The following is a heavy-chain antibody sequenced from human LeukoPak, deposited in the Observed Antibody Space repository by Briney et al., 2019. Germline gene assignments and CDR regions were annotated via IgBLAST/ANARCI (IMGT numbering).Heavy chain of an antibody. J-gene: IGHJ4*02. CDR2: ISSSSKTV. D-gene: IGHD1-14*01. V-gene: IGHV3-48*02. CDR3: ASSAGQPHYFDY. CDR1: GFTFSSYN. Sequence: GGSLRLSCAASGFTFSSYNMNWVRQAPGKGLEWVSYISSSSKTVYYADSVKGRFTISRDNAKNSLSLQMNSLRDEDTAVYYCASSAGQPHYFDYWGQGTQVTVSS.